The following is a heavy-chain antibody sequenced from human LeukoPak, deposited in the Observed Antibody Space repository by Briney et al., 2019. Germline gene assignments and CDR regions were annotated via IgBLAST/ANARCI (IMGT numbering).Heavy chain of an antibody. CDR3: ARAESGSYQGALDI. Sequence: ASVKVSCKPSGYTFTVYYMHWVRQAPGQGLEWMGWINPNSGGTSYAQKFQGRVTMTRDTSISTAYMELSSLKSDDTAVYYCARAESGSYQGALDIWGQGTMVTVSS. D-gene: IGHD1-26*01. CDR2: INPNSGGT. V-gene: IGHV1-2*02. CDR1: GYTFTVYY. J-gene: IGHJ3*02.